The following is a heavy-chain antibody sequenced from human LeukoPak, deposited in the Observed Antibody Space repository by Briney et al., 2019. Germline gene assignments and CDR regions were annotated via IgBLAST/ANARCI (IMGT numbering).Heavy chain of an antibody. J-gene: IGHJ4*02. V-gene: IGHV4-38-2*02. Sequence: SETLSLTCTVSGYSISSGYHCFWIRQAPGKVLEWIGSLHHSGRTYYNPSLKSRVTISLDTPAIKFSLKLPSMSAAATAVYYCARGRLAGSYYFDYWGQGALVAVSS. CDR3: ARGRLAGSYYFDY. D-gene: IGHD2-15*01. CDR2: LHHSGRT. CDR1: GYSISSGYH.